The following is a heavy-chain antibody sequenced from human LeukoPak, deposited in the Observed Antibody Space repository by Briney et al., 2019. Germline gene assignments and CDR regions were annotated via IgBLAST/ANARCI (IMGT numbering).Heavy chain of an antibody. CDR2: ISDSGAKT. CDR1: GFTFRDYA. J-gene: IGHJ4*02. D-gene: IGHD1-1*01. CDR3: ARDWKCDC. V-gene: IGHV3-23*01. Sequence: GGSLRLSGAAAGFTFRDYAMTWLRQAPGMGLEWVDAISDSGAKTSYADSVKGRYTISRDNSKNMLYLQMNSLRVEDTAVYSCARDWKCDCWGQGTLATVSS.